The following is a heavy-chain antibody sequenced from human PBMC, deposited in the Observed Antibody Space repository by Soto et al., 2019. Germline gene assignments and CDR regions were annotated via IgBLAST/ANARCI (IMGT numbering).Heavy chain of an antibody. J-gene: IGHJ4*02. D-gene: IGHD4-17*01. CDR3: ARTLSGDNVDY. Sequence: QVQLVQSGAEVKKPGASVKVSCKASGYTFTSYDINWVRQATGQGLEWMGWMNPNSGNTGYAQKFQGRVTMTSNTSKSTAYMAPSSLRSADTAVYYCARTLSGDNVDYWGQGALVTVSS. CDR2: MNPNSGNT. CDR1: GYTFTSYD. V-gene: IGHV1-8*01.